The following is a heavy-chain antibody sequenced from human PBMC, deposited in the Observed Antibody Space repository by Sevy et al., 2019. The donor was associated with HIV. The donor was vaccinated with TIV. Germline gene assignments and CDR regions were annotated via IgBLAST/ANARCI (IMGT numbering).Heavy chain of an antibody. CDR1: GYTFTNFA. CDR2: INADNGNT. Sequence: ASVKVSCKASGYTFTNFAMYWVRQAPGQRLEWMGWINADNGNTKYSQKFQGRVTFTRDTSATTAYMELSSLRSEDTALYFCAKGGARWNTASGGNWFDPWGQGSLVTVSS. D-gene: IGHD5-18*01. V-gene: IGHV1-3*01. CDR3: AKGGARWNTASGGNWFDP. J-gene: IGHJ5*02.